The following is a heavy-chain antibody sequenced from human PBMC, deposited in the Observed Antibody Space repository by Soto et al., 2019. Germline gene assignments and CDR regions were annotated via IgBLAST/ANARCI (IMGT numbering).Heavy chain of an antibody. CDR1: GYTFTSYD. V-gene: IGHV1-8*01. Sequence: VASVKVSCKASGYTFTSYDSNWVRQATGQGLEWMGWMNPNSGNTGYAQKFQGIVTMTRNTSISTAYMEVSRVRSEDTAVYYCATGHDFWSGYFTYYYYGMDVWGQGTTVTVYS. J-gene: IGHJ6*02. D-gene: IGHD3-3*01. CDR2: MNPNSGNT. CDR3: ATGHDFWSGYFTYYYYGMDV.